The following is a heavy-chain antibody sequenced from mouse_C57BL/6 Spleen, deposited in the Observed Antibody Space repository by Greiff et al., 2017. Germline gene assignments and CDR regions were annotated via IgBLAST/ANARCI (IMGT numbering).Heavy chain of an antibody. V-gene: IGHV1-82*01. Sequence: QVQLQQSGPELVKPGASVKISCKASGYAFSSSWMNWVKQRPGKGLEWIGRIYPGDGDTNYNGKLKGKATLTADKSSSTAYMQLSSLTSEDSAVYFCARMETAQATGYAMDYWGQGTSVTVFS. CDR3: ARMETAQATGYAMDY. CDR2: IYPGDGDT. J-gene: IGHJ4*01. CDR1: GYAFSSSW. D-gene: IGHD3-2*02.